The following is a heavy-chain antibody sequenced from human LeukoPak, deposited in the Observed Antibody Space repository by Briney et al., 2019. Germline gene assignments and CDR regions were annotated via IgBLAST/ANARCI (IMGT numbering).Heavy chain of an antibody. CDR3: ARDVPHIVVVTSHWFDP. D-gene: IGHD2-21*02. J-gene: IGHJ5*02. V-gene: IGHV3-30*03. Sequence: PGGSLRLSCAASGFTFSGYGMHWVRQAPGKGLEWVAVISYDGSNKYYADSVKGRFTISRDNSKNTLYLQMNSLRAEDTAMYYCARDVPHIVVVTSHWFDPWGQGTLVTVSS. CDR2: ISYDGSNK. CDR1: GFTFSGYG.